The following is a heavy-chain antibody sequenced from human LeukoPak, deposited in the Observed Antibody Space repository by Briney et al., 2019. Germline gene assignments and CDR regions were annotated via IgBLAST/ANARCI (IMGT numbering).Heavy chain of an antibody. CDR2: ISGSGGST. V-gene: IGHV3-23*01. Sequence: GGSLRLSCAASGFTFSSYAMSWVRQAPGKGLEWVSAISGSGGSTYYADSVKGRFTISRDNSKNPLYLQMNSLSAEDTAVYYCAKSGFIGYRYYYYYMDVRGKGTTVTVSS. CDR3: AKSGFIGYRYYYYYMDV. CDR1: GFTFSSYA. D-gene: IGHD3-16*02. J-gene: IGHJ6*03.